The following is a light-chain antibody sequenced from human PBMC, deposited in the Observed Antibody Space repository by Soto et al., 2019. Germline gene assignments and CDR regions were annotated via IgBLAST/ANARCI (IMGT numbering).Light chain of an antibody. J-gene: IGKJ1*01. Sequence: DIQMTQSPSTLSASVGGRVTITCRASQSISSWLAWYQQKPGKTPKLLIYKASNLESGAPSRFSGSGSGTEFTLTISSLQPDDFAPYYCQQYKDYETFGQGTKVEIK. CDR2: KAS. CDR1: QSISSW. CDR3: QQYKDYET. V-gene: IGKV1-5*03.